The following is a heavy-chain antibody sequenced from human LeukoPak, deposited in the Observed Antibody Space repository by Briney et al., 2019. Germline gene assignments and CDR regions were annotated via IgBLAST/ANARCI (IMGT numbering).Heavy chain of an antibody. Sequence: SETLSLTCAVYGGSFSGYYWNWIRQPPGKGLEWIGEINHSGSTNYNPSLKSRVTISVDTSKSQFSLKLSSVTAADTAVYYCARARIIAAASRYFQHWGQGTLVTVSS. J-gene: IGHJ1*01. V-gene: IGHV4-34*01. CDR3: ARARIIAAASRYFQH. CDR2: INHSGST. CDR1: GGSFSGYY. D-gene: IGHD6-13*01.